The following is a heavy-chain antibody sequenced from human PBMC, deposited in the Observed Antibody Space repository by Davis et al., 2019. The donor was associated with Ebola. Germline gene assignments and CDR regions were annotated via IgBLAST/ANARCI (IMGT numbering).Heavy chain of an antibody. CDR3: ARDGGSYFDY. V-gene: IGHV3-48*04. CDR2: ISSSGSTI. D-gene: IGHD3-16*01. J-gene: IGHJ4*02. CDR1: GFTFSSYS. Sequence: GGSLRLSCAASGFTFSSYSMNWVRQAPGRGLEWVSYISSSGSTIYYADSVKGRFTISRDNAKNSLYLQMNSLRAEDTAVYYCARDGGSYFDYWGQGTLVTVSS.